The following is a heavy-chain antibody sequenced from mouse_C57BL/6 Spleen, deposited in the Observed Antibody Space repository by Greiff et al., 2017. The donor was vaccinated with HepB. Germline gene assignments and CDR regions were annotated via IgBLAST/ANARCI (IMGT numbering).Heavy chain of an antibody. V-gene: IGHV1-15*01. CDR2: IDPETGGT. Sequence: VHLVESGAELVRPGASVTLSCKASGYTFTDYEMHWVKQTPVHGLEWIGAIDPETGGTAYNQKFKGKAILTADKSSSTAYMELRSLTSEDSAVYYCTTYGFAYWGQGTLVTVSA. CDR3: TTYGFAY. D-gene: IGHD1-1*01. CDR1: GYTFTDYE. J-gene: IGHJ3*01.